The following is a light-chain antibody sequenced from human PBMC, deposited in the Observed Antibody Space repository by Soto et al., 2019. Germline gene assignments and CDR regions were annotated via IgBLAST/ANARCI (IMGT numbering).Light chain of an antibody. CDR1: QSVSSY. CDR2: DAS. V-gene: IGKV3-11*01. J-gene: IGKJ5*01. Sequence: EIVLTQSPATLSLSPGERATLSCRASQSVSSYLAWYQQKPGQAPRLLIYDASNRATGIPARFSGSGSGTDFSLTISSLEPEDFAVYYCQHRSNFGQGTRLE. CDR3: QHRSN.